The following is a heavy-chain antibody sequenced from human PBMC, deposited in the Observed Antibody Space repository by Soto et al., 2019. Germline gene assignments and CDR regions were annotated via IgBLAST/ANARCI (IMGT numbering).Heavy chain of an antibody. D-gene: IGHD5-12*01. CDR2: ISAYIGNT. J-gene: IGHJ4*02. V-gene: IGHV1-18*01. CDR1: GYTFTSYG. Sequence: QVQLVQSGAEVKKLGASVKVSCRASGYTFTSYGIGWVRQAPGQGLGWMEWISAYIGNTNYAQKLRGRVTMTTDTSTSTAYMELRSLRSDDTAVYYCAGDNGYESDYWGQGALVTVSS. CDR3: AGDNGYESDY.